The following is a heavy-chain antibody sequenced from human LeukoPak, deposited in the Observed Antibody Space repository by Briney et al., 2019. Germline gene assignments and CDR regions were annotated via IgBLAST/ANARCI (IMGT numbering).Heavy chain of an antibody. Sequence: SVKVSCKASGGAFSNFAISWVRQAPGQGLEWMGGIIPIFGTANYAQKFQGRVTITADESTSTAYMELSSLRSEDTAVYYCARDRVPLTTVTWNFDYWGQGTLVTVSS. V-gene: IGHV1-69*13. CDR2: IIPIFGTA. CDR3: ARDRVPLTTVTWNFDY. J-gene: IGHJ4*02. CDR1: GGAFSNFA. D-gene: IGHD4-17*01.